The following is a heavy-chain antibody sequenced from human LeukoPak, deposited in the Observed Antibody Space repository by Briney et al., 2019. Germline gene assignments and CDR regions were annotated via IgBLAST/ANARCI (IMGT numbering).Heavy chain of an antibody. CDR3: ASQIVVVPTADDAFDI. D-gene: IGHD2-2*01. Sequence: GGSLRLSCAASGLTFSNYWMHWVRQAPGRGLVWVSRLNSDGSNTTYADSVKGRFTISRDNAKNTLYLQMNSLRAEDTAVYYCASQIVVVPTADDAFDIWGQGTMVTVSS. V-gene: IGHV3-74*01. CDR1: GLTFSNYW. CDR2: LNSDGSNT. J-gene: IGHJ3*02.